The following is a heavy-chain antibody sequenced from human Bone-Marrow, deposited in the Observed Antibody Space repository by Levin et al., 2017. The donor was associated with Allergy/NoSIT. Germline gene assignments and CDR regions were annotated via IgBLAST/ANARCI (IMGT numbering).Heavy chain of an antibody. J-gene: IGHJ4*02. CDR1: GFIFSNYA. D-gene: IGHD3-22*01. CDR2: ISGSGGNT. Sequence: GGSLRLSCAASGFIFSNYAMNWVRQAPGKGLEWDSQISGSGGNTHYADSVKGRFTFSRDNSKNTLYLQMNSLRAEDTAVYYCAGYDTSAYHSPFDYWGQGTLVTVSS. V-gene: IGHV3-23*01. CDR3: AGYDTSAYHSPFDY.